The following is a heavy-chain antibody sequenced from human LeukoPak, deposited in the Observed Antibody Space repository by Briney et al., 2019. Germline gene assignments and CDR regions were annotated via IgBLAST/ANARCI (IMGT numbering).Heavy chain of an antibody. CDR2: IYTSGSI. J-gene: IGHJ5*02. CDR3: ARGRVVPAAKNNWFDP. V-gene: IGHV4-4*07. Sequence: SETLSLTCTVSGGSISSYYWSWLRQPAGKGLEWIGRIYTSGSINYNPSLKSRVTMSVDTSKNQFSLKLSSVTAADTAVYYCARGRVVPAAKNNWFDPWGQGTLVTVSS. CDR1: GGSISSYY. D-gene: IGHD2-2*01.